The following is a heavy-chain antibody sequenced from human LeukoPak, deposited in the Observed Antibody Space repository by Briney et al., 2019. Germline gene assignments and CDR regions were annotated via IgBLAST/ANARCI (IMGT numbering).Heavy chain of an antibody. CDR2: ISSSSYI. V-gene: IGHV3-21*01. CDR1: GFTFSSYS. J-gene: IGHJ3*02. Sequence: GGSLRLSCAASGFTFSSYSMNRVRQAPGKGLEWVSSISSSSYIYYADSVKGRFTISRDNAKNSLYLQMNSLRAEDTAVYYCARAPRPPNTYYYDSEGDGDAFDIWGQGTMVTVSS. D-gene: IGHD3-22*01. CDR3: ARAPRPPNTYYYDSEGDGDAFDI.